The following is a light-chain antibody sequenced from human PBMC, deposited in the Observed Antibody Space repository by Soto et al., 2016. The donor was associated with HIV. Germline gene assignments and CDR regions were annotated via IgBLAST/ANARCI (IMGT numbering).Light chain of an antibody. J-gene: IGKJ1*01. CDR1: QSVSAW. Sequence: DIQMTQFPSTLSASIGDRVTITCRASQSVSAWLAWYQQKPGKAPNLLILKTSTLEVGVPSRFSGSGSGTDFTLTLSSVQPDDVGTYYCQQYNTVPWTFGQGTKLEMK. V-gene: IGKV1-5*03. CDR3: QQYNTVPWT. CDR2: KTS.